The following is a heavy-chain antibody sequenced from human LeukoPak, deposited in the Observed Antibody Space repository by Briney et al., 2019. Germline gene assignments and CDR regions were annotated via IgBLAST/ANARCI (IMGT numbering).Heavy chain of an antibody. Sequence: ASVKVSCKASGYTFTSYGISWVRQPPGQGLEWMGWISAYNGNTNYAQKLQGRVTMTTDTSTSTAYMELRSLRSDDTAVYYCATRFGLDYYYYYMDVWGKGTTVTVSS. CDR1: GYTFTSYG. CDR3: ATRFGLDYYYYYMDV. CDR2: ISAYNGNT. D-gene: IGHD3-10*01. V-gene: IGHV1-18*01. J-gene: IGHJ6*03.